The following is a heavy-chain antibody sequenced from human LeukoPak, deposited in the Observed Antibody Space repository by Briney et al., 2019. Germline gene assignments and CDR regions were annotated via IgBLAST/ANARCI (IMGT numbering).Heavy chain of an antibody. CDR3: ARDYYCITGPLTY. Sequence: VGSLRLSCAASGFSSIGAWLSWVRQAPRKGRERVANIKQDGSENFYVDSGKGRFTISRDNAKNSLYLQMNSLRAEDTAVYICARDYYCITGPLTYWGQGALVTVSS. V-gene: IGHV3-7*01. CDR1: GFSSIGAW. D-gene: IGHD2-8*01. CDR2: IKQDGSEN. J-gene: IGHJ4*02.